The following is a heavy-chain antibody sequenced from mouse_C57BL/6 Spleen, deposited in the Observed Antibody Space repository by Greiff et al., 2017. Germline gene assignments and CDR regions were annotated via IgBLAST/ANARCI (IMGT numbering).Heavy chain of an antibody. CDR3: ARDPYDGYFYFDY. CDR2: INPGSGGT. CDR1: GYAFTNYL. Sequence: QVQLKESGAELVRPGTSVKVSCKAPGYAFTNYLIEWVKQRPGQGLEWIGVINPGSGGTNYNEKFKGKATLTADKSSSTAYMQLSSLTSEDSAVYFCARDPYDGYFYFDYWGQGTTLTVSS. D-gene: IGHD2-3*01. V-gene: IGHV1-54*01. J-gene: IGHJ2*01.